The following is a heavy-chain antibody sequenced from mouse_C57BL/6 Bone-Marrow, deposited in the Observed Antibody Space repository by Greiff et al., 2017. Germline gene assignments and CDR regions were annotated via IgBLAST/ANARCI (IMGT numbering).Heavy chain of an antibody. Sequence: VQLQQPGAELVKPGASVKLSCKASGYTFTSYWMQWVKQRPGQGLEWIGEIDPSDSYTNYNQKFKGKATVTVDTSSSTAYMQLSSLTSEDSAVYYCAYYSTFAYWGRGTLVTVSA. J-gene: IGHJ3*01. CDR3: AYYSTFAY. D-gene: IGHD2-12*01. CDR2: IDPSDSYT. CDR1: GYTFTSYW. V-gene: IGHV1-50*01.